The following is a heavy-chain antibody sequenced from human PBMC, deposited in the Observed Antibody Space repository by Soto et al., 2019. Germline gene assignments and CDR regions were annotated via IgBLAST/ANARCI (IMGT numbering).Heavy chain of an antibody. J-gene: IGHJ6*02. V-gene: IGHV1-69*01. CDR1: GGTFSRKA. Sequence: QGQLVQSGAEVKRPGSSVKVSCKASGGTFSRKALSWLRQAPGQGFEWMRGIIPLFRTTNYAQNFQGRVTITADESATTDYMELSGLTSEDTAVYYCARSSTSSGADYYGVDVWGQGTTVTVSS. CDR2: IIPLFRTT. D-gene: IGHD6-6*01. CDR3: ARSSTSSGADYYGVDV.